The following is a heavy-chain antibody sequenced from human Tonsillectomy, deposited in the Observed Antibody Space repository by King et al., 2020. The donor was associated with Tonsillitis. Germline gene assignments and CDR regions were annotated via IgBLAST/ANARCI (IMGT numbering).Heavy chain of an antibody. V-gene: IGHV4-59*01. D-gene: IGHD7-27*01. CDR2: IYHSGST. CDR3: ARDRVRNWGGNWIDP. Sequence: VQLQESGPGLVKPSETLSFPCTVSGGSISGFYWSWILQSPGRGLEWIGNIYHSGSTHYNPSLKSRVTMSVDTSKNQFSLKLTSMTAAETAVYYCARDRVRNWGGNWIDPWGQGTLVTVSS. J-gene: IGHJ5*02. CDR1: GGSISGFY.